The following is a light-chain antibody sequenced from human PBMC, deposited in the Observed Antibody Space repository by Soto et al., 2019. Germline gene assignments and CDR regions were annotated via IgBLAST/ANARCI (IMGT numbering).Light chain of an antibody. Sequence: DIQMTQSPSSLSASVGDRVTITCRASQGISNYLAWYQQKPGKVPKLLIYAASTLQSGVPSRFSGSGSGTDYTLTISSLQPEDVGTYYCQKYNSAHTFGQGIKLEIK. V-gene: IGKV1-27*01. J-gene: IGKJ2*01. CDR1: QGISNY. CDR3: QKYNSAHT. CDR2: AAS.